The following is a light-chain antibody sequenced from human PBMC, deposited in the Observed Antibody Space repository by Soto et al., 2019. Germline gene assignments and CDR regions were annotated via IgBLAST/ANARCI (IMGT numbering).Light chain of an antibody. CDR2: GAS. V-gene: IGKV3-15*01. Sequence: EIVMTQSPAALSVSPGDAATLSCRASQSVHSRLAWYQQKPDQAPRLLIYGASTRATGTPPRFRGSGSGTEFTLTISSLQSEDFAVYYCQQYDDWPPWTFGPGTKVDIK. J-gene: IGKJ1*01. CDR1: QSVHSR. CDR3: QQYDDWPPWT.